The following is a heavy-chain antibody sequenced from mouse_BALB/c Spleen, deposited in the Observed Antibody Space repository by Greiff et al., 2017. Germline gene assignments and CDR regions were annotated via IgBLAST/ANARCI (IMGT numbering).Heavy chain of an antibody. V-gene: IGHV1-7*01. J-gene: IGHJ4*01. Sequence: VMLVESGAELAKPGASVKMSCKASGYTFTSYWMHWVKQRPGQGLEWIGYINPSTGYTEYNQKFKDKATLTADKSSSTAYMQLSSLTSEDSAVYYCARSGGSRFYAMDYWGQGTSVTVSS. D-gene: IGHD1-1*01. CDR1: GYTFTSYW. CDR2: INPSTGYT. CDR3: ARSGGSRFYAMDY.